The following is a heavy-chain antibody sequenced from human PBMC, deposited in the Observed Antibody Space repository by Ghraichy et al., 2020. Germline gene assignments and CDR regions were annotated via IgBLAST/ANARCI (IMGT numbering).Heavy chain of an antibody. J-gene: IGHJ4*02. CDR2: IKRKSDGGTT. Sequence: GESLNISCGASGFTFSRAWMNWVRQAPGKGLEWVGLIKRKSDGGTTDLAAPVKGRFTISRDDSKNTLYHQMNSLKTEDTAVYFCTRHPYYYDSRSAYFDYWGRGTLVTVSS. D-gene: IGHD3-22*01. CDR1: GFTFSRAW. V-gene: IGHV3-15*07. CDR3: TRHPYYYDSRSAYFDY.